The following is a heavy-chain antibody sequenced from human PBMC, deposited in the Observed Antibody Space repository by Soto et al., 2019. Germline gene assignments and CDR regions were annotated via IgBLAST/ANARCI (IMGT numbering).Heavy chain of an antibody. V-gene: IGHV4-39*01. CDR2: IYHSGST. CDR3: ARHAFNGGSYLHRKRAWFDP. CDR1: GGSISSGGYY. D-gene: IGHD1-26*01. J-gene: IGHJ5*02. Sequence: SETLSLTCTVSGGSISSGGYYWSWIRQHPGKGLEWIGNIYHSGSTYYNPSLKSRVTISVDRSKNQFSLKLSSVTAADTAVYYCARHAFNGGSYLHRKRAWFDPWGKGTLFTVPS.